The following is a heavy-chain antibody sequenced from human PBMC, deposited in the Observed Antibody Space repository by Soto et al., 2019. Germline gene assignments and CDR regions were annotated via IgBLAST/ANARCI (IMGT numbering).Heavy chain of an antibody. V-gene: IGHV1-18*04. CDR1: VYTFTSYY. Sequence: ASVKGSCKTSVYTFTSYYSHWVRQAPGQGLEWMGMISPNDGSTKDAQKFQGRVTMSTDTSTSTAYMELRSLRSDDTAVYYCARDYLAPRPGWFDPWGQGTLVTVSS. CDR3: ARDYLAPRPGWFDP. D-gene: IGHD6-6*01. CDR2: ISPNDGST. J-gene: IGHJ5*02.